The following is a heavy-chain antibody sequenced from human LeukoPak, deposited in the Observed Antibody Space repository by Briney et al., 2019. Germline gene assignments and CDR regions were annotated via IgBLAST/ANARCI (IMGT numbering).Heavy chain of an antibody. Sequence: ADTLSLTCSVSGGSISSDYWSWIRQPPGKGLEWIGYMYYNWSTNYNPSFKSRVTISLATSKTQFSLKLSSVTPADTAVYYCARVSVVYGMDVWGQGNTVTVSS. CDR1: GGSISSDY. V-gene: IGHV4-59*07. CDR2: MYYNWST. J-gene: IGHJ6*02. CDR3: ARVSVVYGMDV.